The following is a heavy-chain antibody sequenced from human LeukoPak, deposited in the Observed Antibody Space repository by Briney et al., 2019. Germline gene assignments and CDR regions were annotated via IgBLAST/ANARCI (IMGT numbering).Heavy chain of an antibody. J-gene: IGHJ3*02. CDR1: GYSISSGYH. D-gene: IGHD3-22*01. CDR3: ARSLGDCYDSSGSLWAFDI. CDR2: IYHSGNT. V-gene: IGHV4-38-2*02. Sequence: SETLFLTCTVSGYSISSGYHWGWIRPPPGKGLEWIGSIYHSGNTYYNPSLKSRVTISVDTSKNQFSLKLSSVTAADTAVYYCARSLGDCYDSSGSLWAFDIWGQGTMVTVSS.